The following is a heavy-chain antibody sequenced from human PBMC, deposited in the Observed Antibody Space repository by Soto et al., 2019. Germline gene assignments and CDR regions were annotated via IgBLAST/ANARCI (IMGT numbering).Heavy chain of an antibody. CDR3: AKDIPKGAMIVVAPGAFDI. Sequence: GGSLRLSCAASGFTFSSYAMSWVRQAPGKGLEWVSAISGSGGSTYYADSVKGRFTISRDNSKNTLYLQMNSLRAEDTAVYYCAKDIPKGAMIVVAPGAFDIWGQGTMDTVSS. V-gene: IGHV3-23*01. D-gene: IGHD3-22*01. J-gene: IGHJ3*02. CDR1: GFTFSSYA. CDR2: ISGSGGST.